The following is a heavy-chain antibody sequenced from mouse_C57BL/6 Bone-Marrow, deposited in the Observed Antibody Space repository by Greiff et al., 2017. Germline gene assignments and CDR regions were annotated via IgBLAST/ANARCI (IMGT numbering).Heavy chain of an antibody. Sequence: VQLQQSGPELVKPGASVKLSCKASGYTFTSYDINWVKQRPGQGLEWIGWIYPRDGSTKYTEKFKGKATLTVDTSSSTAYLELRSLTSEDSAVSFCAGGAMVEGDYFDYWGQGTTLTVSS. D-gene: IGHD2-1*01. CDR2: IYPRDGST. CDR1: GYTFTSYD. V-gene: IGHV1-85*01. J-gene: IGHJ2*01. CDR3: AGGAMVEGDYFDY.